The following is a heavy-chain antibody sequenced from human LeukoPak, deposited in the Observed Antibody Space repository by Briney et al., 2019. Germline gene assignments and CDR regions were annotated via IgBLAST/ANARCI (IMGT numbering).Heavy chain of an antibody. CDR2: ISGSGGST. Sequence: TGGSLRLSCAASGFTFSSYAMSWVRQAPGKGLEWGSAISGSGGSTYYADSVKGRFTISRDNSKNTLYLQMNRLRAEDTAVYYCAKSAAGGINYFDYWGQGTLVTVSS. CDR3: AKSAAGGINYFDY. V-gene: IGHV3-23*01. J-gene: IGHJ4*02. CDR1: GFTFSSYA. D-gene: IGHD6-13*01.